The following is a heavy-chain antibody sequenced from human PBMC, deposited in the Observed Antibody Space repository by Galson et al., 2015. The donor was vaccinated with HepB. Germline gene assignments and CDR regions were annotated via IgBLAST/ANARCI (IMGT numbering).Heavy chain of an antibody. CDR2: INHSGST. J-gene: IGHJ6*02. CDR3: ARGRSGYYYYYYGMDV. CDR1: GGSFSGYY. Sequence: SETLSLTCAVYGGSFSGYYWSWIRQPPGKGLEWIGEINHSGSTNYNPSLKSRTTISVDTSKNQFSLKLSSVTAADTAVYYCARGRSGYYYYYYGMDVWGQGTTVTVSS. V-gene: IGHV4-34*01. D-gene: IGHD3-22*01.